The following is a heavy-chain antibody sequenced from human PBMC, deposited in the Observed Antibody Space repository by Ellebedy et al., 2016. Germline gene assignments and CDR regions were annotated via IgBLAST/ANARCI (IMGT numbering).Heavy chain of an antibody. CDR3: ARDLGYAKPD. J-gene: IGHJ4*02. CDR1: GFIFKNHA. D-gene: IGHD5-18*01. CDR2: ISGSAIST. V-gene: IGHV3-23*01. Sequence: GESLKISCAASGFIFKNHAMSWVRQAPGKGLEWVSTISGSAISTYYTDSVKGRFTISSDESKNTVYLQMNSLRGEDTAVYYCARDLGYAKPDWGQGNLVTVSS.